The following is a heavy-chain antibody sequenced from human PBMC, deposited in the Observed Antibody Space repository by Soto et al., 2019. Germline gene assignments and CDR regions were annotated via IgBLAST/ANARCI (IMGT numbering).Heavy chain of an antibody. J-gene: IGHJ6*02. Sequence: SLKFSLKTSGGTFRSYAISWVRQAPGQGLEWMGGIIPIFGTANYAQKFQGRVTITADESTSTAYMELSSLRSEDTAVYYCAREGSRDIVVVPAAIRFGGMDVWGQGTTVTVSS. D-gene: IGHD2-2*01. V-gene: IGHV1-69*13. CDR3: AREGSRDIVVVPAAIRFGGMDV. CDR1: GGTFRSYA. CDR2: IIPIFGTA.